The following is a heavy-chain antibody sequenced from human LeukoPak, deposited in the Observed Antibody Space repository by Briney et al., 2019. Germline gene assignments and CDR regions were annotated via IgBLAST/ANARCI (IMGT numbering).Heavy chain of an antibody. CDR2: IKSDGIST. CDR1: RFTFSSYW. Sequence: PGGSLRLSCAASRFTFSSYWIHWVRQAPGKGLVWVSRIKSDGISTNYADSVKGRFTISRDNAKNTLYLQMNSLRAEDTAVYYCTRGYDYVWGSYRSFLFDYWGQGTLVTVSS. D-gene: IGHD3-16*02. CDR3: TRGYDYVWGSYRSFLFDY. V-gene: IGHV3-74*01. J-gene: IGHJ4*02.